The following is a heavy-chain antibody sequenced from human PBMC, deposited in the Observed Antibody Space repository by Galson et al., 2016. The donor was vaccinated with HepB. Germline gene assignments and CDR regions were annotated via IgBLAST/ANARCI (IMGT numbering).Heavy chain of an antibody. CDR1: GFTFANVG. V-gene: IGHV3-15*01. J-gene: IGHJ4*02. CDR3: TTDHPYYYYFEH. CDR2: IKSKGDGGTT. D-gene: IGHD3-10*01. Sequence: SLRLSCAASGFTFANVGMTWVRQAPGKGLEWVGRIKSKGDGGTTDYVAPVKGRFTISRDDSKDTVYLQMNSLKVEDTAVYYCTTDHPYYYYFEHWGQGTLVTVSS.